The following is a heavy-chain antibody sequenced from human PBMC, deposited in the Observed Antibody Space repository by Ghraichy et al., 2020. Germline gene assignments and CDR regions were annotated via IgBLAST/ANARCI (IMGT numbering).Heavy chain of an antibody. D-gene: IGHD5-12*01. J-gene: IGHJ6*02. Sequence: SQTLSLTCTVSGGSISSYYWSWIRQPAGKGLEWIGRIYTSGSTNYNPSLKSRVTMSVDTSKNQFSLKLSSVTAADTAVYYCARGGAVSGYDYADTAMVWYYGMAVWGQCTTVTVSS. CDR3: ARGGAVSGYDYADTAMVWYYGMAV. CDR2: IYTSGST. CDR1: GGSISSYY. V-gene: IGHV4-4*07.